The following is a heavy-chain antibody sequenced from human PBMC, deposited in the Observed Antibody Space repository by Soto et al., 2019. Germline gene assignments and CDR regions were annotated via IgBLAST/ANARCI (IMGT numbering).Heavy chain of an antibody. CDR3: ARDHGSSGWTFDY. D-gene: IGHD6-19*01. J-gene: IGHJ4*01. CDR1: GGSISSGDYY. CDR2: IYYSGST. V-gene: IGHV4-30-4*02. Sequence: SETLSLTCTVSGGSISSGDYYWRWIRQPPGKGLEWIGYIYYSGSTYYNPSLKSRVTISVDTSKNQFSLKLSSVTAADTAVYYCARDHGSSGWTFDYWGHGTLVTVSS.